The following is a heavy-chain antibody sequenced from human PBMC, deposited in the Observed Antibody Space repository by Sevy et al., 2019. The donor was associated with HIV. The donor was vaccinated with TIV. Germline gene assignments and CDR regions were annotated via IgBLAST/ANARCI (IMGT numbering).Heavy chain of an antibody. CDR1: GYTLTKLS. CDR2: FDPEDGET. V-gene: IGHV1-24*01. J-gene: IGHJ4*02. D-gene: IGHD3-22*01. CDR3: ATTKDYDEDSGSPFDY. Sequence: ASVKVSCKVSGYTLTKLSMHWVRQAPGKGLEWMGSFDPEDGETIYQQKPKGRVTMTEDTSTDTAYMELSSLRSEDTAVYYCATTKDYDEDSGSPFDYWGQGTLVTVSS.